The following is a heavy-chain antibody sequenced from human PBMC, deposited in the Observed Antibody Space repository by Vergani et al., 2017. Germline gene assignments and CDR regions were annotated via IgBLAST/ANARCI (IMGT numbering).Heavy chain of an antibody. D-gene: IGHD4-23*01. CDR2: IYPGDSDT. V-gene: IGHV5-51*01. J-gene: IGHJ6*02. CDR1: GYSFTSYW. Sequence: EVQLVQSGAEVKKPGESLKISCKGSGYSFTSYWIGWVRQMPGKGLEWMGIIYPGDSDTRYSPYFQGQVTISADKSISTAYLQWSSLKASDTAMYYCAITITRDYGGNSVGVYYYYYYGMDVWGQGTTVTVSS. CDR3: AITITRDYGGNSVGVYYYYYYGMDV.